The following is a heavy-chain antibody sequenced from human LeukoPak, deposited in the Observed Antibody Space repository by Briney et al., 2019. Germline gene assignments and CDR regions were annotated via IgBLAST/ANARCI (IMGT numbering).Heavy chain of an antibody. J-gene: IGHJ4*02. CDR2: ISGDGRNI. D-gene: IGHD6-13*01. CDR1: GFTLSSDA. V-gene: IGHV3-23*01. Sequence: GGSLRLSCAASGFTLSSDAMNWVRRAPGKGLEWVSSISGDGRNIQYADSVKGRFTVSRDNSKNTLYLQMNSLRAEDTAVYYCASSPLYSSSWPFDYWGQGTLVTVSS. CDR3: ASSPLYSSSWPFDY.